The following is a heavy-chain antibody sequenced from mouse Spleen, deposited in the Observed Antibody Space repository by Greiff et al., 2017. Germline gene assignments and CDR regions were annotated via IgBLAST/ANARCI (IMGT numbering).Heavy chain of an antibody. J-gene: IGHJ3*01. Sequence: QVHVKQSGAELVRPGASVTLSCKASGYTFTDYEMHWVKQTPVHGLEWIGAIDPETGGTAYNQKFKGKAILTADKSSSTAYMELRSLTSEDSAVYYCTRWGEKKTGTAYWGQGTLVTVSA. V-gene: IGHV1-15*01. CDR3: TRWGEKKTGTAY. CDR2: IDPETGGT. D-gene: IGHD4-1*01. CDR1: GYTFTDYE.